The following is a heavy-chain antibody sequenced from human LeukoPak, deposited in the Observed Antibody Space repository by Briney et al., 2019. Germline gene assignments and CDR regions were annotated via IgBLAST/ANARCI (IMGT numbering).Heavy chain of an antibody. CDR1: GFTLSNYE. CDR3: ARLSVSITRRFDL. J-gene: IGHJ5*02. Sequence: PGGSLRLSCAPSGFTLSNYEMNWVRLTPGKGLEWISYITKGGATVLYAESVKGRFTISRDNAISSLYLQMNSLRAEDTAVYFCARLSVSITRRFDLWGQGTLVAVSS. CDR2: ITKGGATV. V-gene: IGHV3-48*03. D-gene: IGHD3-3*01.